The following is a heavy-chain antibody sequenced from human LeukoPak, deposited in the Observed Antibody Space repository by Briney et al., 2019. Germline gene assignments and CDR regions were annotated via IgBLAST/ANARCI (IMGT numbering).Heavy chain of an antibody. V-gene: IGHV1-69*05. D-gene: IGHD3-3*01. CDR3: ARHGGITIFGVAQPGGAFDI. Sequence: SVKVSCKSSGGTFSSYAVSWVRQAPGQGLEWMGEIIPIFGSANYAQKLQGRVTITTDESTSTAYMELSSLTSEDTAVYYCARHGGITIFGVAQPGGAFDIWGQGTMVTVSS. J-gene: IGHJ3*02. CDR2: IIPIFGSA. CDR1: GGTFSSYA.